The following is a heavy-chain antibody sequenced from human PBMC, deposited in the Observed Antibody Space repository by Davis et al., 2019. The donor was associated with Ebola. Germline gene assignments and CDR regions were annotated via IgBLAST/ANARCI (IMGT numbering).Heavy chain of an antibody. CDR2: IYPGDSDT. J-gene: IGHJ4*02. Sequence: GESLKISCKGSGYSFSRNWIGWVRQMPGKGLEWMGIIYPGDSDTSYSPSFKGQVTMSADESISIAYLQWSSLKASDTAIYYCVRQAERLGYYDSSGYYEFWGQGTLVTVSS. CDR1: GYSFSRNW. V-gene: IGHV5-51*01. CDR3: VRQAERLGYYDSSGYYEF. D-gene: IGHD3-22*01.